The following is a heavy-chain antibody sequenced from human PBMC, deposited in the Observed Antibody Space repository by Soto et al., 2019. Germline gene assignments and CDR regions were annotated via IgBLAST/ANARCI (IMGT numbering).Heavy chain of an antibody. CDR1: GFTFSSYA. J-gene: IGHJ6*02. V-gene: IGHV3-64D*08. Sequence: PGGSLRLSCSASGFTFSSYAMHWVRQAPGKGLEYVSAISSNGGSTYYADSVKGRFTISRDNSKNTLYLQMSSLRAEDTAVYYCVMLILHIRFFEWLLPGYYYGMDVWGQGTTVTVSS. CDR2: ISSNGGST. D-gene: IGHD3-3*01. CDR3: VMLILHIRFFEWLLPGYYYGMDV.